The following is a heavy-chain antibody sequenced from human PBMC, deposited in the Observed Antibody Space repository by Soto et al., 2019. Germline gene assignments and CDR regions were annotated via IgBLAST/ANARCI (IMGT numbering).Heavy chain of an antibody. CDR2: IERSGATT. J-gene: IGHJ4*02. CDR1: GFTFSNFD. Sequence: GGTLRLSCAASGFTFSNFDMNWVRQAPGKGLEWVSRIERSGATTFYADSVKGRFTISRDNSKITLYLGQILLCEILGGSGETFTYWGQGKFGHRLL. V-gene: IGHV3-23*01. D-gene: IGHD3-16*01. CDR3: FTY.